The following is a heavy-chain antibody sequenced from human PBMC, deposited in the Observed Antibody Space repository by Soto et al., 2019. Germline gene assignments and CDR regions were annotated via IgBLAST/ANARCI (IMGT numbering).Heavy chain of an antibody. D-gene: IGHD3-3*01. CDR3: ARKQAGFFYGIDY. Sequence: SETLSLTCTVSGGSISTGGYYWSWIRQYPGKGLEWLGYIDGSGYTFYNPSLQSRLTLSMDTSKNQFSLKLSSATAADTAVYFCARKQAGFFYGIDYWGQGTTVTVSS. V-gene: IGHV4-31*03. CDR1: GGSISTGGYY. J-gene: IGHJ4*03. CDR2: IDGSGYT.